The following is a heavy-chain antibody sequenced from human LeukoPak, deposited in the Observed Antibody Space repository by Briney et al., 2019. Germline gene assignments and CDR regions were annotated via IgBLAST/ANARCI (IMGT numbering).Heavy chain of an antibody. V-gene: IGHV3-23*01. CDR2: ISGSGGST. CDR3: AKDASERFVVVPAALDY. CDR1: GFTFSSYA. Sequence: PGGSLRLSCAASGFTFSSYAMSWVRQAPGKGLEWVSAISGSGGSTYYADSVKSRFTISRDNSKNTLYLQMNSLRAEDTAVYYCAKDASERFVVVPAALDYWGQGTLVTVSS. D-gene: IGHD2-2*01. J-gene: IGHJ4*02.